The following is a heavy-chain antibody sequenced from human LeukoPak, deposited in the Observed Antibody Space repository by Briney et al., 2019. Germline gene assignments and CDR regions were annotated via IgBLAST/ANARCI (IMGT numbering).Heavy chain of an antibody. CDR1: GYTFTGYY. CDR3: ARDLTGELLGFDY. D-gene: IGHD1-26*01. V-gene: IGHV1-2*02. J-gene: IGHJ4*02. Sequence: GASVKVSCKASGYTFTGYYMHWVRQTPGQGLEWMGWINPNGGGTNYAQKFQGRVTMTRDTSISTAYMELSRLRSDDTAVYYCARDLTGELLGFDYWGQGTLVTVSS. CDR2: INPNGGGT.